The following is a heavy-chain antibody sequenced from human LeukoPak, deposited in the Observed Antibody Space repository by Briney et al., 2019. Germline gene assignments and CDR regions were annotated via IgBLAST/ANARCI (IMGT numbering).Heavy chain of an antibody. V-gene: IGHV3-21*01. D-gene: IGHD6-13*01. CDR3: VRGPIAAAGEDY. CDR1: GFTFSSYS. CDR2: ISGGSGYI. Sequence: GGSXRLSCAASGFTFSSYSMNWVRQAPGKGLEWVSSISGGSGYIYYADSVKGRFTISRDNAKNSLYLQMNSLRAEDTAVYYCVRGPIAAAGEDYWGQGILVTVSP. J-gene: IGHJ4*02.